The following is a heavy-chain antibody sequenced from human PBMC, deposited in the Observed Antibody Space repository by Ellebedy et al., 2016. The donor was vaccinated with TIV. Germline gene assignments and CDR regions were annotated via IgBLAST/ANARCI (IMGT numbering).Heavy chain of an antibody. J-gene: IGHJ3*02. Sequence: LRLXXTVSGGSISSGDYYWSWIRRPPGKGLEWIGYIYYSGSTYYNPSLKSRVTISVDTSKNQFSLKLSSVTAADTAVYYCARARNTAMVTGAFDIWGQGTMVTVSS. V-gene: IGHV4-30-4*01. D-gene: IGHD5-18*01. CDR2: IYYSGST. CDR3: ARARNTAMVTGAFDI. CDR1: GGSISSGDYY.